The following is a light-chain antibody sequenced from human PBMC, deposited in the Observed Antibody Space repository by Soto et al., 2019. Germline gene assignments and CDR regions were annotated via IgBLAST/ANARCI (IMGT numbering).Light chain of an antibody. CDR1: SSDVGFYNF. J-gene: IGLJ1*01. Sequence: QSVLSQSPSASGSPGHSLTISCTGTSSDVGFYNFVSWYQQRPGKAPKLVIYEVTKRPSGVPDRFSGSKSGSTASLTVSGLQADDEADYYCASYAGTRLFVFGSGTKVTVL. CDR2: EVT. CDR3: ASYAGTRLFV. V-gene: IGLV2-8*01.